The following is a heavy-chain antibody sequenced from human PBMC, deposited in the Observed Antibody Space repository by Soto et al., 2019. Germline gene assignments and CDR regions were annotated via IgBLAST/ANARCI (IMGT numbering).Heavy chain of an antibody. CDR2: IWYDGRNT. CDR1: GFTFNSYG. D-gene: IGHD5-12*01. Sequence: VQLVESGGGVVQPGRSLRLSCAASGFTFNSYGMHWVRQAPGKGLEWVALIWYDGRNTYYADSVKGRFTVSRDNSKNTLSLQMTSLRAEDTAVYYCAKGRSRYSDYDLDYWGQGTLVTVSS. V-gene: IGHV3-33*06. CDR3: AKGRSRYSDYDLDY. J-gene: IGHJ4*02.